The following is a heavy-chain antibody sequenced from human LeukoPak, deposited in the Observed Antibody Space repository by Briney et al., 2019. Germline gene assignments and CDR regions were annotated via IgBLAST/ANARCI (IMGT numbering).Heavy chain of an antibody. D-gene: IGHD6-13*01. CDR2: ISSDGSNT. CDR1: GFTFSTYG. CDR3: AYGSSWTYDFDY. Sequence: GGSLRLSCAASGFTFSTYGMHWVRQAPGKGLEWVAVISSDGSNTYYADSVKGRFTISRDNSKNTLYLQMDSLRAEDTAVYYCAYGSSWTYDFDYWGQGTLVTVSS. V-gene: IGHV3-30*03. J-gene: IGHJ4*02.